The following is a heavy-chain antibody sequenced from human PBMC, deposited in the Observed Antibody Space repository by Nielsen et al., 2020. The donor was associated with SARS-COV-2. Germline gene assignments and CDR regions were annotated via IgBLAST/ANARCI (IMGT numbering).Heavy chain of an antibody. Sequence: SLKISCAASGFTFSSYGMHWVRQAPGKGLEWVSGISWNSGSIGYADSVKGRFTISRDNAKNSLYLQMNSLRAEDTALYYCASPGLLDAFDIWGQGTMVTVSS. J-gene: IGHJ3*02. CDR3: ASPGLLDAFDI. CDR1: GFTFSSYG. D-gene: IGHD1-26*01. CDR2: ISWNSGSI. V-gene: IGHV3-9*01.